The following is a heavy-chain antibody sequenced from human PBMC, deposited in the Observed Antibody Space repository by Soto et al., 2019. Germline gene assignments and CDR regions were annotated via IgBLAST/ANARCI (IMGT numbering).Heavy chain of an antibody. D-gene: IGHD3-10*01. CDR2: TYYRSKWYN. CDR3: ARDPFYYGSGSYYTYFDY. CDR1: GDSVSSNSAA. Sequence: SQTLSLTCAISGDSVSSNSAAWNWIRQSPSRGLEWLGRTYYRSKWYNDYAVSVKSRITINPDTSKNQFSLQLNSVTPEDTAVYYCARDPFYYGSGSYYTYFDYWGQGTLVTVSS. J-gene: IGHJ4*02. V-gene: IGHV6-1*01.